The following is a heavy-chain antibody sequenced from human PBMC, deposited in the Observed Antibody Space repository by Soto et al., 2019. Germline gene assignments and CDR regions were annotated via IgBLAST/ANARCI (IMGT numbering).Heavy chain of an antibody. CDR2: IIPFFGTK. D-gene: IGHD6-19*01. Sequence: QVHLVQSGAEVKKPGSSVKVSCRPSGAASGSYSIPWVRQSPGQGLEWMGGIIPFFGTKYYAQKFRGRVTITAGESTSTVYMELNGLRSDDTAIYYCANYSGNSWLGPWGQGTLVTVSS. J-gene: IGHJ5*02. CDR1: GAASGSYS. V-gene: IGHV1-69*01. CDR3: ANYSGNSWLGP.